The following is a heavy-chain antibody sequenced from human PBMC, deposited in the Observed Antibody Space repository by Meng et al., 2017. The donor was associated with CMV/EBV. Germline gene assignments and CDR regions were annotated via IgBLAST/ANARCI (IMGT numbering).Heavy chain of an antibody. D-gene: IGHD4-23*01. CDR3: ARDDYGGN. V-gene: IGHV1-69*04. Sequence: SVKVSCKASGGTFSSYTISWVRQAPGQGLEWMGRIIPILGIANYAQKFQGRVTITADTSTSTVYMELSSLRSEDTAVYYCARDDYGGNWGQGTLVTVSS. CDR1: GGTFSSYT. CDR2: IIPILGIA. J-gene: IGHJ4*02.